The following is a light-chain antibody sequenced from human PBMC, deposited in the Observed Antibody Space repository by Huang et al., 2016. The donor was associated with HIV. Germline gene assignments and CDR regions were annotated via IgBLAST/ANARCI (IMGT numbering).Light chain of an antibody. J-gene: IGKJ2*01. CDR3: QHYGSSPHT. Sequence: EIVLTQSPGTLSLSPGERATLSCRVSQSISSSYLAWYQQKPGQAPRLFIYGASSRATGIPDRFSGSGSGTDFTLTISRLEPEDFAVYYCQHYGSSPHTFGQGTKLEIK. V-gene: IGKV3-20*01. CDR1: QSISSSY. CDR2: GAS.